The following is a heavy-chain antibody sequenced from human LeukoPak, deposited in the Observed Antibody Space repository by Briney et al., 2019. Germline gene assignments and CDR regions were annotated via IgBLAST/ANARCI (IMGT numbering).Heavy chain of an antibody. CDR1: GFTFSYYG. D-gene: IGHD5-18*01. CDR3: AKDSVDTAMVKFSPFDY. Sequence: GGSLRLSCAASGFTFSYYGLHWVRQAPGKGLEWVALISYDGSNKDYADSVKGRFTISRDNSKNTLYLQMNSLRAEDTAVYYCAKDSVDTAMVKFSPFDYWGQGTLVTVSS. V-gene: IGHV3-30*18. CDR2: ISYDGSNK. J-gene: IGHJ4*02.